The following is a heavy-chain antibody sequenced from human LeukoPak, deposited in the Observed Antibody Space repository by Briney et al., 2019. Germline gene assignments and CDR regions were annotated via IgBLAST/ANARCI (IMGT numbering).Heavy chain of an antibody. J-gene: IGHJ3*02. CDR3: AKGLGRDAVAGIRGLPGGTNFDI. V-gene: IGHV3-48*01. Sequence: PGESLRLSCTASGFTFSSYSLNWVRQAPGKGLEWVSYISSSSSTKYYADSVKGRFTISRDNSKNTLYLQMNSLRAEDTAVYYCAKGLGRDAVAGIRGLPGGTNFDIWGQGTMVTVSS. D-gene: IGHD6-19*01. CDR1: GFTFSSYS. CDR2: ISSSSSTK.